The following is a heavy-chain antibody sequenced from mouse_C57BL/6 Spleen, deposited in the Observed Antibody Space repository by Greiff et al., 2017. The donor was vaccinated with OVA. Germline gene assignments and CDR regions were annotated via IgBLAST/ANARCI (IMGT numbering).Heavy chain of an antibody. J-gene: IGHJ2*01. D-gene: IGHD1-1*01. CDR3: ARHEEVITTVEGEYYFAY. V-gene: IGHV1-62-2*01. CDR2: FYPGSGSI. Sequence: QVQLQQSGAELVKPGASVTLSCKASGYTFTEYTIHWVKQRSGQGLEWIGGFYPGSGSIKYNEKFTDKATLTADTSSSTVDMELSRLTSEDAAVYFCARHEEVITTVEGEYYFAYWGQGTTLTVSS. CDR1: GYTFTEYT.